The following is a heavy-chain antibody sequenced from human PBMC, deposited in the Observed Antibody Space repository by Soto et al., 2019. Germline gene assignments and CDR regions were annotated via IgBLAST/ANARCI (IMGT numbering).Heavy chain of an antibody. CDR2: IDPSDSYT. D-gene: IGHD6-19*01. V-gene: IGHV5-10-1*01. J-gene: IGHJ6*02. CDR3: ARLAGYSSGWYEYYYYGMDV. CDR1: GYSFTSYW. Sequence: PGESLKISCKGSGYSFTSYWISWVRQMPGKGLEWMGRIDPSDSYTNYSPSFQGHVTISADKSISTAYLQWSSLKASDTAMYYCARLAGYSSGWYEYYYYGMDVWGQGTTVNVSS.